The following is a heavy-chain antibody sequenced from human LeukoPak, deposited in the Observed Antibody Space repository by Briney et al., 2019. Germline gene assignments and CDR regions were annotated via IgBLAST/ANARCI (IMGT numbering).Heavy chain of an antibody. J-gene: IGHJ5*02. CDR1: GFTFSYYA. CDR2: ISGDGGGT. V-gene: IGHV3-23*01. CDR3: AKANNFVDSNPHH. D-gene: IGHD3-9*01. Sequence: PGGSLRLSCAASGFTFSYYAMIWVRQAPGKGLEWVSYISGDGGGTFYTDSVKGRLTISRDNSKSTMFLQVYSLRAENTAVYCCAKANNFVDSNPHHWGQGSLAIVS.